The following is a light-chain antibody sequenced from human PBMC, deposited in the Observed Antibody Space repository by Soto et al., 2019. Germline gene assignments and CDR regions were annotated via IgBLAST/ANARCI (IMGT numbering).Light chain of an antibody. Sequence: DIQLTQSPSFLSASVGDRVTITCRASQGITNDLAWYQQKPGKAPKLLIYAASSLQRGVPSTFSGSGFGTEFTLTISSLQPEDFATYFWQQCNSDPFTFGPGTTVDFK. CDR1: QGITND. CDR2: AAS. CDR3: QQCNSDPFT. J-gene: IGKJ3*01. V-gene: IGKV1-9*01.